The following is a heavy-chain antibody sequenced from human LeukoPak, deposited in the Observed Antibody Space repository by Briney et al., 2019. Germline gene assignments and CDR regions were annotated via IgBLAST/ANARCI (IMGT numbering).Heavy chain of an antibody. CDR3: ARYLTGWSSAFDI. CDR2: IYGGGSI. D-gene: IGHD6-19*01. CDR1: GFTVSTNY. V-gene: IGHV3-66*01. Sequence: GSLRLSCVAFGFTVSTNYMSWVRQAPGKGLEWVSVIYGGGSITYAGSVEDRFTVSRDNSKNTLYLQMNSLRAEDTAVYHCARYLTGWSSAFDIWGQGTMVTVSS. J-gene: IGHJ3*02.